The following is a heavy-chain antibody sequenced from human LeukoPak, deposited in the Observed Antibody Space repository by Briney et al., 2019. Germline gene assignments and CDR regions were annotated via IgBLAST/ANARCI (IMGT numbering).Heavy chain of an antibody. D-gene: IGHD6-13*01. CDR2: IYTSGST. J-gene: IGHJ6*03. CDR3: ARGGIDSSSGYSYDMEV. Sequence: SQTLSLTCTVSGGSISSGSYYWSWIRQPAGKGLEWIGRIYTSGSTNYNPSLKSRVTISVDTSKNQFSLKLSSLTAADTAVYYCARGGIDSSSGYSYDMEVWGKGTPVTSSS. CDR1: GGSISSGSYY. V-gene: IGHV4-61*02.